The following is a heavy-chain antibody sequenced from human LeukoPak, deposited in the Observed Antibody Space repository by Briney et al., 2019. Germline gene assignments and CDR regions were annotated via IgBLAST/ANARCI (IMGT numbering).Heavy chain of an antibody. Sequence: SETLSLTCTVSGGSISSYHWSWIWQPPGKGLEWIGYIYDTGSTNYNPSLKSRVTISVLTSNNQFSLKLSSVTAADTAVYYCARGPSSDYFDSSGYLDYFHHWGQGTLVTVSS. J-gene: IGHJ1*01. CDR1: GGSISSYH. CDR3: ARGPSSDYFDSSGYLDYFHH. V-gene: IGHV4-59*01. D-gene: IGHD3-22*01. CDR2: IYDTGST.